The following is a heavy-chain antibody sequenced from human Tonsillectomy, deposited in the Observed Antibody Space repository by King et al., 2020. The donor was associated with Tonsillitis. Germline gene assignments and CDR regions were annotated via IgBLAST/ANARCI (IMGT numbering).Heavy chain of an antibody. J-gene: IGHJ6*02. D-gene: IGHD6-13*01. CDR2: ISWNSGSI. CDR1: GFTFHDYA. Sequence: VQLVESGGGLVQPGRSLRLSCAASGFTFHDYAMQWVRQAPGKGLEWVSGISWNSGSIGYADSVKGRFTISRDNAKNSLYLQMNSLRAEDTALYYCAKDTTIITAAVDSYGMDVWGQGTTVTVSS. CDR3: AKDTTIITAAVDSYGMDV. V-gene: IGHV3-9*01.